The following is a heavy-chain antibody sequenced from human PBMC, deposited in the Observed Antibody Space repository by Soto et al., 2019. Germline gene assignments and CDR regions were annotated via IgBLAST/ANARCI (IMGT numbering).Heavy chain of an antibody. CDR3: ARDPEMATIPWFDP. CDR1: GFTFSSYG. V-gene: IGHV3-33*01. Sequence: GGSLRLSCAASGFTFSSYGMHWVRQAPGKGLEWVAVIWYDGSNKYYADSVKGRFTISRDNSKNTLYLQMNSLRAEDTAVYYCARDPEMATIPWFDPWGQGTLVTVSS. D-gene: IGHD5-12*01. CDR2: IWYDGSNK. J-gene: IGHJ5*02.